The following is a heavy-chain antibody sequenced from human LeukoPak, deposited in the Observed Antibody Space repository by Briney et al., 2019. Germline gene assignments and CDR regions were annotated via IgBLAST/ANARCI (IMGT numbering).Heavy chain of an antibody. J-gene: IGHJ4*02. CDR2: INWNGGST. D-gene: IGHD3-22*01. V-gene: IGHV3-20*04. CDR3: ARGTDSSGYYFITY. CDR1: GFTFDDYG. Sequence: PGGSLRLSCAASGFTFDDYGMSWVRQAPGKGLEWVSGINWNGGSTGYADSVKGRFNISRDNAKNSLYLQMNSLRAEDKALYYCARGTDSSGYYFITYWGQGTLVTISS.